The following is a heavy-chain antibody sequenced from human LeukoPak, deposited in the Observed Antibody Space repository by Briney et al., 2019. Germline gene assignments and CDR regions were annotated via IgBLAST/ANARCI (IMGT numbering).Heavy chain of an antibody. CDR3: ARVPKYYYDSSGYRYYFDY. Sequence: SETLSLTCTVSGGSISSSSYYWGWIRQPPGKGLEWIGSIYYSGSTYYNPSLKSRVTISVDTSKNQFSLKLSSVTAADTAVYYCARVPKYYYDSSGYRYYFDYWGQGTLVTVSS. D-gene: IGHD3-22*01. V-gene: IGHV4-39*07. J-gene: IGHJ4*02. CDR2: IYYSGST. CDR1: GGSISSSSYY.